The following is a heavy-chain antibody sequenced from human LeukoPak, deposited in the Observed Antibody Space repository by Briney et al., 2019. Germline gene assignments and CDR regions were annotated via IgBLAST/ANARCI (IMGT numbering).Heavy chain of an antibody. CDR1: GLTFSSYN. V-gene: IGHV3-48*01. D-gene: IGHD3-16*01. Sequence: PGGSLRLSCAASGLTFSSYNMNWVRQAPGRGLEWVSYISSFSGTINYADSVKGRFTISRDNAKNSLYLQMNSLRAEDTAVYYCARDQGGVGYWGQGTLVTVSS. CDR2: ISSFSGTI. J-gene: IGHJ4*02. CDR3: ARDQGGVGY.